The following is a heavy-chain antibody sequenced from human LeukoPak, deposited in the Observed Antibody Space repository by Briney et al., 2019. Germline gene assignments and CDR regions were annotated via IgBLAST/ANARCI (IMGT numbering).Heavy chain of an antibody. J-gene: IGHJ6*02. CDR1: GYTFTSYD. V-gene: IGHV1-18*01. CDR3: ASSISQAHVMDV. D-gene: IGHD2-2*01. Sequence: VTSVKVSCKASGYTFTSYDINWVRQAPGQGLEWMGWISAYNGNTNYAQKLQGRVTMTTDTSTSTAYMELRSLRSDDTAVYYCASSISQAHVMDVWGQGTTVTVSS. CDR2: ISAYNGNT.